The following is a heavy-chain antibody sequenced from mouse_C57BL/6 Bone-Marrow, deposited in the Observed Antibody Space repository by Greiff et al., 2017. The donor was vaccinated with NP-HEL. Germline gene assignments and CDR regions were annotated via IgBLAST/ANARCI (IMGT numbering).Heavy chain of an antibody. J-gene: IGHJ2*01. Sequence: QVQLQQSGAELARPGASVKLSCKASGYTFTSYGISWVKQRTGQGLEWIGEIYPRSGNTYYNEKFKGKATLTADKSSSTAYMELRSLTSEDSAVYFCARTRRDYYGSSYFDDWGKGTTLTVSS. CDR1: GYTFTSYG. CDR3: ARTRRDYYGSSYFDD. CDR2: IYPRSGNT. D-gene: IGHD1-1*01. V-gene: IGHV1-81*01.